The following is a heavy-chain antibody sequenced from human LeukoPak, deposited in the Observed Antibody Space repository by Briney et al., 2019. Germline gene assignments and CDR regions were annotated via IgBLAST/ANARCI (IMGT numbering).Heavy chain of an antibody. Sequence: GASLQISCKGAGYTFTNFWLGWVRQMPGKGLEWMGIIYPGDSDTRYSPSFQGQVTISADKSISTAYLQWSSLKASDTAMYYCARLLWFGELHDAFDIWGQGTMVTVSS. J-gene: IGHJ3*02. D-gene: IGHD3-10*01. CDR2: IYPGDSDT. CDR1: GYTFTNFW. V-gene: IGHV5-51*01. CDR3: ARLLWFGELHDAFDI.